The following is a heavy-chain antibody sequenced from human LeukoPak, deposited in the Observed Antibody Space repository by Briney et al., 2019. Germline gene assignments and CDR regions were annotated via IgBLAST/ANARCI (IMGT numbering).Heavy chain of an antibody. J-gene: IGHJ4*02. D-gene: IGHD5-24*01. V-gene: IGHV3-30*03. CDR3: ARRDDHNGRDY. CDR1: GFTFSSYG. CDR2: ISYDGSNK. Sequence: GGSLRLSCAASGFTFSSYGMHWVRQAPGKGLEWVAVISYDGSNKYYADSVKGRFTISRDNSKNTVYLQMNSLRAEDTAMYYCARRDDHNGRDYWGQGTLVTVSS.